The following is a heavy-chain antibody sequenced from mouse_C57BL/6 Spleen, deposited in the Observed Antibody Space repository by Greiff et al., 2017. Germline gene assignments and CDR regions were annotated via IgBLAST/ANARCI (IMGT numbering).Heavy chain of an antibody. J-gene: IGHJ2*01. V-gene: IGHV5-9-1*02. CDR1: GFTFSSYA. CDR3: TRDQTYGSSLDY. D-gene: IGHD1-1*01. CDR2: ISSGGDYI. Sequence: EVNVVESGEGLVKPGGSLKLSCAASGFTFSSYAMSWVRQTPEKRLEWVAYISSGGDYIYYADTVKGRFTISRDNARNTLYLQMSSLKSEDKAMYYCTRDQTYGSSLDYWGQGTTLTVSS.